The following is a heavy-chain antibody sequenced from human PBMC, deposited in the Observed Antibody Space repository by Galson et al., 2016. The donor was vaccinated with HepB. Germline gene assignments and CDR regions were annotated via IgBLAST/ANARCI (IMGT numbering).Heavy chain of an antibody. D-gene: IGHD1-14*01. CDR1: GFTFDDYG. J-gene: IGHJ6*02. CDR2: ISWNSVGV. CDR3: ARDRLTSVTRHWTGTTYSYYGMDV. Sequence: SLRLSCAASGFTFDDYGIDWVRQAPGKGLEWVAGISWNSVGVGYADSVKGRFTISRDNARNSLYLQVNGLRADDTAVYYCARDRLTSVTRHWTGTTYSYYGMDVWGQGTTVTVSS. V-gene: IGHV3-9*01.